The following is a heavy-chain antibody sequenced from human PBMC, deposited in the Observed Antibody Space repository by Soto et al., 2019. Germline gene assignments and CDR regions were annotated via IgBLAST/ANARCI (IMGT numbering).Heavy chain of an antibody. CDR2: VYYGGST. CDR1: GGSIIRYY. V-gene: IGHV4-59*01. Sequence: KPSETLSLTCTVSGGSIIRYYWSWIRQPPGKGLEWIGYVYYGGSTNYNPSLKSRVTISVDTSKNQFSLKLSSVTAADTAVYYCARSKSGSYFRYWGQGTLVTVSS. CDR3: ARSKSGSYFRY. J-gene: IGHJ4*02. D-gene: IGHD1-26*01.